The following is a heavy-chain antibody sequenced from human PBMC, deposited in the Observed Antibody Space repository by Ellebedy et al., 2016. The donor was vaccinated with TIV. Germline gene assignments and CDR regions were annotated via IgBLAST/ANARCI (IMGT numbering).Heavy chain of an antibody. CDR3: TRALRNFYWVESFDP. Sequence: GESLKISCEASGFTFNSYGFHWVRQAPGRGLDWVTFISYDGTTKYHADSVKGRFTISRDNSKNTLYLQLNSLRPEDTAVYYCTRALRNFYWVESFDPWGPGTLVTVSS. J-gene: IGHJ5*01. D-gene: IGHD3-9*01. CDR2: ISYDGTTK. V-gene: IGHV3-30*04. CDR1: GFTFNSYG.